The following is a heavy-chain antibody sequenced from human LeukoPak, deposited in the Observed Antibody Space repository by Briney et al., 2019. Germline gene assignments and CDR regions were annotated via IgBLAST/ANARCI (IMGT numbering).Heavy chain of an antibody. CDR2: ISSSSSYI. D-gene: IGHD6-13*01. J-gene: IGHJ4*02. V-gene: IGHV3-21*01. CDR1: GFTFSSYS. CDR3: ARDRAAAGTDLDY. Sequence: GGSLRLSCAASGFTFSSYSMNWVRQAPGKGLEWVSSISSSSSYIYYADSVKGRFTTSRDNAKNSLYLQMNSLRAEDTAVYYCARDRAAAGTDLDYWGQGTLVTVSS.